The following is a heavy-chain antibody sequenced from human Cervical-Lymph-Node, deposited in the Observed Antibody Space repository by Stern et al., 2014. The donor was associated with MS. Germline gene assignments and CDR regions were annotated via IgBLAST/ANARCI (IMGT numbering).Heavy chain of an antibody. V-gene: IGHV3-30*07. Sequence: VQLVESGGGVVQPGRSLRLSCAASGFTFSSYAMHWVRQAPGKGLEWVAVISYDGSNKYYADSVKGRFTISRDNSKNTLYLQMNSLRAEDTAVYYCARDPSSTRAYWFDPWGQGTLVTVSS. D-gene: IGHD2-2*01. J-gene: IGHJ5*02. CDR2: ISYDGSNK. CDR1: GFTFSSYA. CDR3: ARDPSSTRAYWFDP.